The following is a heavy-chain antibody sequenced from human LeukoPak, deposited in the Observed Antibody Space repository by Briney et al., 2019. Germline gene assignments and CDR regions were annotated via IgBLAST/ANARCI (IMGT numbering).Heavy chain of an antibody. V-gene: IGHV4-59*01. CDR1: GGSISSYY. CDR3: AREAEYSSGWYP. D-gene: IGHD6-19*01. CDR2: IYYSGST. Sequence: PSETLSLTCTVSGGSISSYYWSWIRQPPGKGLEWIGYIYYSGSTNYNPSLKSRVTISVDTSKNQFSLKLSSVTAADTAVYYCAREAEYSSGWYPWGQGTLVTVYS. J-gene: IGHJ5*02.